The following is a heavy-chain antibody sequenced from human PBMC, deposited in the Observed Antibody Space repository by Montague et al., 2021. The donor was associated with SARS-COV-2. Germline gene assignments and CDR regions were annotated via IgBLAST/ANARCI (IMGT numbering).Heavy chain of an antibody. D-gene: IGHD3/OR15-3a*01. Sequence: SLRLSCAASGFTFSSYAMSWVRQTPGKGLEWVALIYNGGSSRYYADSVKGRFTISSDNSKNTLFLQMNSLRADDTAVYYCAKGLGARDLYYLDSWGQGTLVTVSS. J-gene: IGHJ4*02. CDR2: IYNGGSSR. V-gene: IGHV3-23*03. CDR1: GFTFSSYA. CDR3: AKGLGARDLYYLDS.